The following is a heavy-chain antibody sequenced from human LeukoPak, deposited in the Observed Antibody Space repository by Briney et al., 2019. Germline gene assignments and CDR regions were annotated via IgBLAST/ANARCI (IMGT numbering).Heavy chain of an antibody. V-gene: IGHV4-39*01. J-gene: IGHJ3*02. CDR3: ARPTYYYDSRGRRGAFDI. CDR2: IYHNGST. CDR1: GGSLRRTGYC. D-gene: IGHD3-22*01. Sequence: PSETLSLTCTVSGGSLRRTGYCWGWIRQPPGKGLEWIGSIYHNGSTCNNPSLKSRVTISVDTSKNQFSLKLSSVTAADTAVYYCARPTYYYDSRGRRGAFDIWGQGTMVTVSS.